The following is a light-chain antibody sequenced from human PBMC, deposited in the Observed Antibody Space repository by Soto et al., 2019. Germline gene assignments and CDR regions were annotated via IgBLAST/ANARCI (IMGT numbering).Light chain of an antibody. CDR2: DAS. V-gene: IGKV3-11*01. CDR1: QSVSIY. CDR3: HQRDNWPWT. J-gene: IGKJ1*01. Sequence: EVVLTQSPATLSVSPGERATLSCRASQSVSIYLAWYQRKPGQTPRLLIFDASNRATGIPARFSGSGSGTDFTLTISSLEPEDFAVYYCHQRDNWPWTFGPGTKVDIK.